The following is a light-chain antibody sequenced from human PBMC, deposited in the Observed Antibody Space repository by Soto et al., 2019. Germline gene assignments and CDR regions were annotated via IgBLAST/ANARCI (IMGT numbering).Light chain of an antibody. J-gene: IGLJ1*01. CDR1: SSDVGGYNY. CDR3: TSYTSKSTGV. CDR2: EVS. Sequence: QSALTQPASVSGSPGQSITISCTGTSSDVGGYNYVSWYQQHPGKAPKLIIYEVSNRPSGVSNRFSGSKSGNTASLTISGLQVEDEADYYCTSYTSKSTGVFGSGTKVTVL. V-gene: IGLV2-14*01.